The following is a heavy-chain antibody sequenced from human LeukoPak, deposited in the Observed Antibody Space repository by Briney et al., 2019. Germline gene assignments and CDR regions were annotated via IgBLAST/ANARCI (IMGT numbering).Heavy chain of an antibody. CDR3: ARDSYVWGSYRLFDY. D-gene: IGHD3-16*02. Sequence: GGSLRLSCAASGFTFSSYSMNWVRQAPGKGLEWVSSISSSSSYMYYADSVKGRFTISRDNAKNSLYLQMNSLRAEDTAVYYCARDSYVWGSYRLFDYWGQGTLVTVFS. V-gene: IGHV3-21*01. J-gene: IGHJ4*02. CDR1: GFTFSSYS. CDR2: ISSSSSYM.